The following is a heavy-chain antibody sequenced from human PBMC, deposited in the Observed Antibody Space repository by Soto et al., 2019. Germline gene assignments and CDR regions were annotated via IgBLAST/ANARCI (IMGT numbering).Heavy chain of an antibody. CDR3: ARGPWGLRYRRPGPFDP. CDR2: INHSGGT. CDR1: GGSFRGYY. D-gene: IGHD3-9*01. Sequence: QVQLQQWGAGLLKPSETLSLTCAVYGGSFRGYYWGGIRQPPGRGLEWIGEINHSGGTNYNPSFTSRVTISVDTSKNHFSLKLSSVTAADTAVYYCARGPWGLRYRRPGPFDPWGQGTLVTVSS. V-gene: IGHV4-34*01. J-gene: IGHJ5*02.